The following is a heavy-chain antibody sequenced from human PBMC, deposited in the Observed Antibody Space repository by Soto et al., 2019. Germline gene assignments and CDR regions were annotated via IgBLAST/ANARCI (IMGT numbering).Heavy chain of an antibody. V-gene: IGHV1-8*01. CDR3: ARGYYDILTGYQYYFDY. Sequence: QVQLVQSGAEVKKPGASVKVSCKASGYTFTSYDINWVRQATGQGLEWMGWMNPNSGNTGYAQKFQGRVTMTRNTSRSTAYMELSSLRSEDTAVYYCARGYYDILTGYQYYFDYWGQGTLVTVSS. J-gene: IGHJ4*02. CDR2: MNPNSGNT. D-gene: IGHD3-9*01. CDR1: GYTFTSYD.